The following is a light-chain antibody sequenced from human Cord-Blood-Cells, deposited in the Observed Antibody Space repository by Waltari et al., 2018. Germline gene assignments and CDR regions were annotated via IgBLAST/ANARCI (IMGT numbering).Light chain of an antibody. Sequence: QSALTQPASVSGSPGQSLTISCTGTSSDVGGYNYVSWYQQHPGKAPKLIIYDVSHRPSGVSHRFSGSKSGNTASLTISGLQAEDEADYYCSSYTSSSTYVFGTGTKVTVL. CDR2: DVS. CDR1: SSDVGGYNY. J-gene: IGLJ1*01. CDR3: SSYTSSSTYV. V-gene: IGLV2-14*01.